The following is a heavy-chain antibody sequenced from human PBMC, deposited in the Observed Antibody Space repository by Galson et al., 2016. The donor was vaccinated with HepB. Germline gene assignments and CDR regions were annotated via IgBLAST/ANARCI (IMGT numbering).Heavy chain of an antibody. CDR2: IYPEDSDT. D-gene: IGHD2-21*01. J-gene: IGHJ4*02. CDR3: ARDLPTDEVSCGGLCPPAY. Sequence: QSGAEVKKPGESLTISCQGSGYTFTNYWIAWVRQMPGKGLEWMGIIYPEDSDTRYSPSFQGQVTLSADTSINTAYLQWSSLRTNDTGMFYCARDLPTDEVSCGGLCPPAYWGQGTLVTVSS. V-gene: IGHV5-51*01. CDR1: GYTFTNYW.